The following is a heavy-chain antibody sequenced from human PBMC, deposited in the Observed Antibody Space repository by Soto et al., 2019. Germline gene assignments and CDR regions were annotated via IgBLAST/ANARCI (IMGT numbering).Heavy chain of an antibody. J-gene: IGHJ4*02. V-gene: IGHV3-66*01. Sequence: GGSLRLSCAASGFTVSSNYMSWVRQAPGKGLEWVSVIYSGGSTYYADSVKGRFTISRDNSKNTLYLQMNSLRAEDTAVYYCARDALYGDNAYFDYWGQGALVTVSS. CDR1: GFTVSSNY. CDR2: IYSGGST. D-gene: IGHD4-17*01. CDR3: ARDALYGDNAYFDY.